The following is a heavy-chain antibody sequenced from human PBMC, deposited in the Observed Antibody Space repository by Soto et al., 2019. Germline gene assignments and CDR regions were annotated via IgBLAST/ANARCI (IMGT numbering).Heavy chain of an antibody. D-gene: IGHD1-7*01. V-gene: IGHV1-69*01. J-gene: IGHJ6*02. Sequence: QVQLVQSGAEVKKPGSSVKVSCKASGGTFSSYAISWVRQAPGQGLEWMGGIIPIFGTANYAQKFQGRVTITADESTSTAYMELSSLLSEDTAVYYCARAWDNWNYLYYCGYGMDVWGQGTTVTVSS. CDR1: GGTFSSYA. CDR2: IIPIFGTA. CDR3: ARAWDNWNYLYYCGYGMDV.